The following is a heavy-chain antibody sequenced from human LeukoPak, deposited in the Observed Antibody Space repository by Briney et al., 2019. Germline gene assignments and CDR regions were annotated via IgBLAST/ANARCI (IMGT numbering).Heavy chain of an antibody. CDR1: GFTFSSYA. V-gene: IGHV3-23*01. D-gene: IGHD3-10*01. Sequence: SGGSLRLSCAASGFTFSSYAMSWVRQAPGKGLEWVSAISGSGGSTYYADSVKGRFTISRDNSKNTLYLQMNSLRAEDTAVYYCAKDFTMVRGVRDYMDVWGKGTTVTISS. CDR3: AKDFTMVRGVRDYMDV. J-gene: IGHJ6*03. CDR2: ISGSGGST.